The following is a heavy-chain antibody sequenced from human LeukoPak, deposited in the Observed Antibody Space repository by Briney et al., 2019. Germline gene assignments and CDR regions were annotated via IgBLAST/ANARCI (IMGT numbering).Heavy chain of an antibody. CDR3: ARGATVTGFYFDY. V-gene: IGHV1-69*13. Sequence: ASVKVSCKASGGTFSSYAISWVRQAPGQGLEWMGGIIPIFGTANYAQKFQGGVTVTADESTSTAYMELSSLRSEDTAVYYCARGATVTGFYFDYWGQGTLVTVSS. CDR2: IIPIFGTA. J-gene: IGHJ4*02. CDR1: GGTFSSYA. D-gene: IGHD4-17*01.